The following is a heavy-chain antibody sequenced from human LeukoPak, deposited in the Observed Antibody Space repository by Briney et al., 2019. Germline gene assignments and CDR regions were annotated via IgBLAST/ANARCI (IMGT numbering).Heavy chain of an antibody. D-gene: IGHD5-18*01. Sequence: SETLSLTCTISGGSISSYYWSWIRQPQGKGLEWIGYIYYSGSTNYNPSLKSRVTISVDTSKNQFSLKLSSVTAADTAVYYCARDDPRTAPDPWGQGTLVTVSS. CDR2: IYYSGST. J-gene: IGHJ5*02. V-gene: IGHV4-59*01. CDR3: ARDDPRTAPDP. CDR1: GGSISSYY.